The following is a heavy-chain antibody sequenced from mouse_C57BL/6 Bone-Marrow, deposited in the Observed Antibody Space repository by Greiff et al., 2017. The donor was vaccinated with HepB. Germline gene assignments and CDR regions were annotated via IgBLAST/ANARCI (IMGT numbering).Heavy chain of an antibody. J-gene: IGHJ3*01. CDR2: ISSGSSTI. Sequence: EVKLEESGGGLVKPGGSLKLSCAASGFTFSDYEMHWVRQAPEKGLEWVAYISSGSSTIYYADTVKGRFTISRDNAKNTLFLQMTSLRSEDTAMYYCARTAPWFAYWGQGTLVTVSA. CDR1: GFTFSDYE. CDR3: ARTAPWFAY. V-gene: IGHV5-17*01.